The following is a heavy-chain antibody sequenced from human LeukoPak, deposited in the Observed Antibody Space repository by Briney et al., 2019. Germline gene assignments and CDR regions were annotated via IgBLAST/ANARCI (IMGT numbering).Heavy chain of an antibody. CDR3: ARSGGSGWDEGFDY. D-gene: IGHD6-19*01. CDR1: GYIFSSYW. J-gene: IGHJ4*02. CDR2: IYLGDSDT. Sequence: GESLKISCKGSGYIFSSYWIAWVRQMPGKGLEWMGIIYLGDSDTRYSPSFQGQVTISADKSISTAYLQWSSLKASDTATYYCARSGGSGWDEGFDYWGQGTLATVSS. V-gene: IGHV5-51*01.